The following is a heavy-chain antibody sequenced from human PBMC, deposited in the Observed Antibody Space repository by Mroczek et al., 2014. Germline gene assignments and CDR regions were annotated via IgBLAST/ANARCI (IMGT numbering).Heavy chain of an antibody. J-gene: IGHJ3*02. Sequence: QVQLQESGPGLVKPSQTLSLTCTVSGGSISSGSYYWSWIRQPAGKGLEWIGRIYTSGSTNYNPSLKSRVTISVDTSKNQFSLKLSSVTAADTAVYYCARDKYGGIKDAFDIWGQGTMVTVSS. CDR3: ARDKYGGIKDAFDI. V-gene: IGHV4-61*02. CDR2: IYTSGST. CDR1: GGSISSGSYY. D-gene: IGHD4-23*01.